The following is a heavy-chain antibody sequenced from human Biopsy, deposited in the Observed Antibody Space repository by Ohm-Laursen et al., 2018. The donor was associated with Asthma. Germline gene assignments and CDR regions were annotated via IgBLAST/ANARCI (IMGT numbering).Heavy chain of an antibody. V-gene: IGHV3-53*01. Sequence: SLRLSCSASGFAVSRDHMFWVRQAPGKGLEWVSVIYSGGGTYYADSVQGRVTISRDNSKNTLSLQMNSLRAEDTAIYYCARVFESSEWGPFYHFGLDVWGQGTTVAVSS. D-gene: IGHD6-25*01. CDR1: GFAVSRDH. CDR3: ARVFESSEWGPFYHFGLDV. J-gene: IGHJ6*02. CDR2: IYSGGGT.